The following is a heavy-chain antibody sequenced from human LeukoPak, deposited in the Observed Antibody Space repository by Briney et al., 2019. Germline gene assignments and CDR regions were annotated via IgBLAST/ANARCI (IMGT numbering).Heavy chain of an antibody. CDR2: INPSGGST. CDR3: ARGTQGEYNYYMDV. V-gene: IGHV1-46*01. J-gene: IGHJ6*03. D-gene: IGHD3-10*01. Sequence: GASVKVSCKASGYTFTSYYMHWVRQAPGQGLEWMGIINPSGGSTSYAQRFQSRVTLTRDTSTTTVYMEVSSLRSEDTAVYYCARGTQGEYNYYMDVWGKGTTVTVSS. CDR1: GYTFTSYY.